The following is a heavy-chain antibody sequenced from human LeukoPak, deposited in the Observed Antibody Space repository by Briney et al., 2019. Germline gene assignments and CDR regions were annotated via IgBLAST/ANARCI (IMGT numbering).Heavy chain of an antibody. CDR1: GYTFSSYY. CDR2: INPSGGST. J-gene: IGHJ4*02. CDR3: ARRVNDYGDYPDY. V-gene: IGHV1-46*01. Sequence: ASVKVSCKASGYTFSSYYMHWVRQAPGEGLEWMGIINPSGGSTSYAQKFQGRVTMTRDMSTSTVHMELSRLRSDDTAVYYCARRVNDYGDYPDYWGQGTLVTVSS. D-gene: IGHD4-17*01.